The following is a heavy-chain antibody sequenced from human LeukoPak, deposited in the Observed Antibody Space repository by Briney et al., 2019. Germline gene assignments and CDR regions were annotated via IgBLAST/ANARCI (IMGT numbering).Heavy chain of an antibody. D-gene: IGHD1-7*01. Sequence: GGSLRLSCAASGLTFSSYAMSWVRQAPGKGLEWVSAISGSGGSTYYADSVKGRFTISRDNSKNTLYLRMNSLRAEDTAVYYCAKRGTTAYYFDYWGQGTLVTVSS. CDR1: GLTFSSYA. CDR3: AKRGTTAYYFDY. J-gene: IGHJ4*02. CDR2: ISGSGGST. V-gene: IGHV3-23*01.